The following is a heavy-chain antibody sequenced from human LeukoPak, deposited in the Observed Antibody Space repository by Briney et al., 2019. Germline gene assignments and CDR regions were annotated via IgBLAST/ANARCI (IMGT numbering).Heavy chain of an antibody. CDR3: GAVAGEYDY. J-gene: IGHJ4*02. Sequence: SETLSLTCTVSGGSISSYYWSWIRQPPGKGLEWIGYIYYSGSTNYNPSLKSRVTISVDTSKNRFSLKLSSVTAADTAVYYCGAVAGEYDYWGQGTLVTVSS. CDR1: GGSISSYY. V-gene: IGHV4-59*08. CDR2: IYYSGST. D-gene: IGHD6-19*01.